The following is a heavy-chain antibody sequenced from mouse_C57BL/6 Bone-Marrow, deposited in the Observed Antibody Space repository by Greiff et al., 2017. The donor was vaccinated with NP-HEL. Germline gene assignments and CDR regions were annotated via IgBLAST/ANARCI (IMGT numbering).Heavy chain of an antibody. CDR1: GFNIKDDY. CDR3: IYGSSYDYYAMDY. J-gene: IGHJ4*01. CDR2: IDPENGDT. V-gene: IGHV14-4*01. D-gene: IGHD1-1*01. Sequence: VQLQQSGAELVRPGASVKLSCTASGFNIKDDYMHWVKQRPEQGPEWIGWIDPENGDTEYASKFQGKATITADTSSNTAYLQLSSLTSEDTAVYYCIYGSSYDYYAMDYWGQGTSVTVSS.